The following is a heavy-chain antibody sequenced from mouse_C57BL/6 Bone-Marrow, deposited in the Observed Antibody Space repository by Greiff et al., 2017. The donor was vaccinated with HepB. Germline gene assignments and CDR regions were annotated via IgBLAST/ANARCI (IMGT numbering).Heavy chain of an antibody. D-gene: IGHD1-1*01. CDR2: IYPGSGST. J-gene: IGHJ3*01. V-gene: IGHV1-55*01. Sequence: QVQLQQPGAELVKPGASVKMSCKASGYTFTSYWITWVKQRPGQGLEWIGDIYPGSGSTNYNEKFKSKATLTVDTSSSTAYMQLSSLTSEDSAVYYCAREYYYGSRGAYWGQGTLVTVSA. CDR1: GYTFTSYW. CDR3: AREYYYGSRGAY.